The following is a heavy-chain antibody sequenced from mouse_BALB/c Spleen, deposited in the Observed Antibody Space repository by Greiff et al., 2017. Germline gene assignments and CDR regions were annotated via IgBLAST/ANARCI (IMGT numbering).Heavy chain of an antibody. J-gene: IGHJ4*01. Sequence: EVKVVESGGDLVKPGGSLKLSCAASGFTFSSYGMSWVRQTPDKRLEWVATISSGGSYTYYPDSVKGRVTISRDNARNTLYLQMSSLKTEDTAMYYCARPPIATVVADYAMDYWGQGTSVTVSA. CDR3: ARPPIATVVADYAMDY. CDR2: ISSGGSYT. CDR1: GFTFSSYG. D-gene: IGHD1-1*01. V-gene: IGHV5-6*01.